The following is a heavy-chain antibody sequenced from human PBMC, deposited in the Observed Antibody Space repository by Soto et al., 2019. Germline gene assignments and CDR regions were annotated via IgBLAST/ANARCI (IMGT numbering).Heavy chain of an antibody. CDR1: GGSISSGDYY. CDR2: IYYSGST. D-gene: IGHD1-26*01. Sequence: QVQLQEPGPGLVKPSQTLSLTCTVSGGSISSGDYYWSWIRQPPGKGLEWIGYIYYSGSTYYNPSLKSRVIISVDTSKNQFSLKLSSVTAADTAVYYCASRRSSGRALLFDPWGQGTLVTVSS. CDR3: ASRRSSGRALLFDP. V-gene: IGHV4-30-4*01. J-gene: IGHJ5*02.